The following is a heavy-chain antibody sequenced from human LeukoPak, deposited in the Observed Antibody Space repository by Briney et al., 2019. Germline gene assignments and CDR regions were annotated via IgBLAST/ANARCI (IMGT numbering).Heavy chain of an antibody. J-gene: IGHJ4*02. Sequence: SETLSLTCAVSGGSINSDGYSWGWIRQPPGKGLEWIGYIYHSGITYYNPSLKSRVTISVDRSENHFSLKLSSVTAADTAVYYCARVEPTTLTYFDHWGQGALVVVSS. CDR3: ARVEPTTLTYFDH. V-gene: IGHV4-30-2*01. CDR1: GGSINSDGYS. D-gene: IGHD1-14*01. CDR2: IYHSGIT.